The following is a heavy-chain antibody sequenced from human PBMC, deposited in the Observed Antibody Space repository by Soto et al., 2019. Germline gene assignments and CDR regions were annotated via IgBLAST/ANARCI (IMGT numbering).Heavy chain of an antibody. D-gene: IGHD6-19*01. Sequence: GGSLRLSCAASGFTFDDYTMHWVRQAPGKGLEWVSLISWDGGSTYYADSVKGRFTISRANSKNSLYLQMNSLRTEDTALYYCAKDQGRVYSSGWYYYYYGMDVWGQGTTVTVSS. V-gene: IGHV3-43*01. CDR3: AKDQGRVYSSGWYYYYYGMDV. J-gene: IGHJ6*02. CDR2: ISWDGGST. CDR1: GFTFDDYT.